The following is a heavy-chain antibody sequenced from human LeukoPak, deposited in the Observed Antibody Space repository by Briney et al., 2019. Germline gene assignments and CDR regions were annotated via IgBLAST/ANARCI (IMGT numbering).Heavy chain of an antibody. Sequence: PGGSLRLSCAASGFTFSSYAMSWVRQAPGKGLEWVSAISGSGGSTYYADSVKGRLTISRDNSKNTLYLQMNSLRAEDTAVYYCARHFGPGWSRHGMDVWGQGTTVTVSS. CDR1: GFTFSSYA. V-gene: IGHV3-23*01. D-gene: IGHD3-3*01. J-gene: IGHJ6*02. CDR3: ARHFGPGWSRHGMDV. CDR2: ISGSGGST.